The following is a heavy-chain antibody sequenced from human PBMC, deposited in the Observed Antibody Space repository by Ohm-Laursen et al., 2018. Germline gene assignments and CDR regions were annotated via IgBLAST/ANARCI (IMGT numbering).Heavy chain of an antibody. D-gene: IGHD3-22*01. CDR3: AKDLGSGYYWYFDL. Sequence: SLRLSCTASGFTVSSSYMSWVRQAPGKGLEWVSAISGSGGSTYYADSVKGRFTISRDNSKNTLYLQMNSLRADDTAVYYCAKDLGSGYYWYFDLWGRGTLVTVSS. J-gene: IGHJ2*01. CDR2: ISGSGGST. CDR1: GFTVSSSY. V-gene: IGHV3-23*01.